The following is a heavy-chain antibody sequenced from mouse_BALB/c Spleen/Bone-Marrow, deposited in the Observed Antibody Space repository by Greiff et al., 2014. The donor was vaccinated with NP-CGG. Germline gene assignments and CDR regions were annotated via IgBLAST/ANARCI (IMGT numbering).Heavy chain of an antibody. J-gene: IGHJ2*01. V-gene: IGHV1-69*02. CDR2: IYPSDSYT. CDR1: GYTFTSYW. Sequence: VQLQQSGAELVRPGASVKLSCKASGYTFTSYWINWVKQRPGQGLEWIGNIYPSDSYTNYNQKFKDKATLTVDKSSSTAYMQLSSPTSEDSAVYYYTREGYYGSSYVDYWGQGTTLTVSS. D-gene: IGHD1-1*01. CDR3: TREGYYGSSYVDY.